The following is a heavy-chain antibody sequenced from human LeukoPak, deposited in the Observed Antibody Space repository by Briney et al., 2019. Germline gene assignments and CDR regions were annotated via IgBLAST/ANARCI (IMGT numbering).Heavy chain of an antibody. CDR3: ASARRGYSYGYPYYYYGMDV. V-gene: IGHV4-61*08. CDR1: GASIRSGDYY. Sequence: SETLSLTCTVSGASIRSGDYYWSWIRQPPGKGLEWIGYIYYSGSTNYNPSLKSRVTISVDTSKNQFSLKLSSVTAADTAVYYCASARRGYSYGYPYYYYGMDVWGQGTTVTVSS. D-gene: IGHD5-18*01. J-gene: IGHJ6*02. CDR2: IYYSGST.